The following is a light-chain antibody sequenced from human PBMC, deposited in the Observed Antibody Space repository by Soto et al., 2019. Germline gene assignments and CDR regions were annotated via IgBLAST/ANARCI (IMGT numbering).Light chain of an antibody. Sequence: EIVLTQSPATLSLSPGERATLSCRASQSVSSYLAWYQQKPGQAHRLLIYDASNRATGIPARFSGSGSGTDFTLTISSLEPEDFAVYYCQQRSNWTPQVTFGGGTKVEIK. CDR2: DAS. V-gene: IGKV3-11*01. J-gene: IGKJ4*01. CDR3: QQRSNWTPQVT. CDR1: QSVSSY.